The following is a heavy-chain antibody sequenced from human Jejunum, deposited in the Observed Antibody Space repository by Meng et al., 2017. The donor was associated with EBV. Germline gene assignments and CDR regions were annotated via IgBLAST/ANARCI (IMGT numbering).Heavy chain of an antibody. CDR2: FIPIFATA. Sequence: VQRGQSGAEVKKPGSSVKVSCKASGGTFSNYAFSWVRQAPGQGLEWMGGFIPIFATANYAQKFQGRVTITADKSTSTAYIELRSLRSDDTAVYYCARSLGGIVSDYFDYWGQGTLVTVSS. V-gene: IGHV1-69*06. CDR3: ARSLGGIVSDYFDY. D-gene: IGHD3-16*01. J-gene: IGHJ4*02. CDR1: GGTFSNYA.